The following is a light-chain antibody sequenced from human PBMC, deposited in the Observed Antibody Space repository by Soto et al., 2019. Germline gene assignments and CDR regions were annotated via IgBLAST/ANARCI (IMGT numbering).Light chain of an antibody. Sequence: DIQMTQSPSSLSASVGDTVTLSCRASQSINSYLNWYQLQPGRAPKLLIYFASSLQGGVSSRFSGAGSETDFTLTITGLQPEDFDSYFCLQTDSVPYTFGQGT. J-gene: IGKJ2*01. CDR2: FAS. V-gene: IGKV1-39*01. CDR1: QSINSY. CDR3: LQTDSVPYT.